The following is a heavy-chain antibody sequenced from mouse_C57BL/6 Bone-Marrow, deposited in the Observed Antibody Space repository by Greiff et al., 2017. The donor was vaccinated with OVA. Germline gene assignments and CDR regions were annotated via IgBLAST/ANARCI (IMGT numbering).Heavy chain of an antibody. CDR2: ISSGSSTI. V-gene: IGHV5-17*01. J-gene: IGHJ3*01. CDR1: GFTFSDYG. Sequence: DVKLVESGGGLVKPGGSLKLSCAASGFTFSDYGMHWVRQAPEKGLEWVAYISSGSSTIYYADTVKGRFTISRDNAKNTLFLQMTSLRSEDTAMYYCARGYDGYYVGWFAYWGQGTLVTVSA. D-gene: IGHD2-3*01. CDR3: ARGYDGYYVGWFAY.